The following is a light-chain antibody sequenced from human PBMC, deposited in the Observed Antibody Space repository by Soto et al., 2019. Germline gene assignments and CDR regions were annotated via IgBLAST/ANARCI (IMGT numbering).Light chain of an antibody. V-gene: IGLV2-18*02. CDR3: SSYTSSSTYV. Sequence: QSALTQPPSVSGSPGQSVTISCTGTSSDVGSYNRVSWYQQPPGTAPKLMIYDVSNRPSGVPDRFSGSKSGNTASLTISGLHDEEEAYYYCSSYTSSSTYVFGTGTKLTVL. CDR2: DVS. J-gene: IGLJ1*01. CDR1: SSDVGSYNR.